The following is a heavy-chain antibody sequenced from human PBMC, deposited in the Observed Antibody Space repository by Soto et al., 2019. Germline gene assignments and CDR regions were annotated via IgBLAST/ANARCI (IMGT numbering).Heavy chain of an antibody. J-gene: IGHJ6*02. V-gene: IGHV3-11*01. CDR2: ISGSGSVT. CDR3: AREDTGDCTGTSCSKYDYYGVDV. D-gene: IGHD2-2*01. CDR1: GFTFSDYY. Sequence: GGSLRLSCAASGFTFSDYYMSWIRQAPGKGLEWISYISGSGSVTYYADSVKGRFTVSRDNAKNSLYLQVNSLRAEDTAVYYCAREDTGDCTGTSCSKYDYYGVDVWGQGTSVTVSS.